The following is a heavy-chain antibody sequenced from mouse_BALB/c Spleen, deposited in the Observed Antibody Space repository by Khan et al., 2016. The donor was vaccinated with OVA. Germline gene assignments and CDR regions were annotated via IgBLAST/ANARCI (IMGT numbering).Heavy chain of an antibody. J-gene: IGHJ4*01. V-gene: IGHV1S136*01. Sequence: VQLQQSGPELVKPGASVRMSCKASGYTFIDYVMHWVKQKPGQGLEWIGYIYPYNDDTESTEKFKGKATLTLDKSSTTAYMDLSSLTSADSEVYFCTRSAADDYTVDYWGQGTSVTVSP. CDR3: TRSAADDYTVDY. D-gene: IGHD6-1*01. CDR2: IYPYNDDT. CDR1: GYTFIDYV.